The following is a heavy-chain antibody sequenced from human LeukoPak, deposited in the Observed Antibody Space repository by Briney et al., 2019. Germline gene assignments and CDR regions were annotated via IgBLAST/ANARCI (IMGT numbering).Heavy chain of an antibody. CDR2: INHSGST. J-gene: IGHJ6*03. CDR1: GGSFSGYY. D-gene: IGHD2-21*01. CDR3: ARVYGHIVVVLPTKNYYMDV. Sequence: SETLSLTCAVYGGSFSGYYWSWIRQPPGKGLEWIGEINHSGSTNYNPSLKSRVTISVDTSKNQFSLKLSSVTAADTAVYYCARVYGHIVVVLPTKNYYMDVWGKGTTVTVSS. V-gene: IGHV4-34*01.